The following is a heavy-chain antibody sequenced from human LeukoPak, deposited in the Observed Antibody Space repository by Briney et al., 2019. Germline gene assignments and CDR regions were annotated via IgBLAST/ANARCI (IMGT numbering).Heavy chain of an antibody. Sequence: GASVKVSCKASGGTFSSYAISWVRQAPGQGLEWMGGIIPIFGTANYAQKFQGRVTITTDESTSTAYMGLSSLRSEDTAVYYCARAPPTYCSSTSCQLNYYMDVWGKGTTVTVSS. V-gene: IGHV1-69*05. CDR1: GGTFSSYA. D-gene: IGHD2-2*01. CDR2: IIPIFGTA. CDR3: ARAPPTYCSSTSCQLNYYMDV. J-gene: IGHJ6*03.